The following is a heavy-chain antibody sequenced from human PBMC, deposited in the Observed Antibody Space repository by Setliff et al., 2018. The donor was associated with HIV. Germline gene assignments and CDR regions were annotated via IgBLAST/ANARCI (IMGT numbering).Heavy chain of an antibody. CDR2: IYHSGST. CDR1: GYSISSGYY. D-gene: IGHD4-17*01. V-gene: IGHV4-38-2*01. J-gene: IGHJ3*02. CDR3: AGGGYGGKFDAFDI. Sequence: SLTCAVSGYSISSGYYWGWIRQPPGKGLEWIGSIYHSGSTHYNPSLKSRVTISVDTSENQFSLKLSSVTAADTAVYYCAGGGYGGKFDAFDIWGQGTMVTVSS.